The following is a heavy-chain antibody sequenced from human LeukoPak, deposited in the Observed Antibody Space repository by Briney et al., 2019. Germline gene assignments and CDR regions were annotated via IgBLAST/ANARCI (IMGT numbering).Heavy chain of an antibody. CDR2: ISYDGSNK. V-gene: IGHV3-30-3*01. D-gene: IGHD3-3*01. CDR1: GFTFSSYA. CDR3: AKRAGQFFGVPPRWYYMDV. Sequence: GGSLRLSCAASGFTFSSYAMHWVRQAPGKGLERVAVISYDGSNKYYADSVKGRFTISRDNSKNTLYLQMNSLRAEDTAVYYCAKRAGQFFGVPPRWYYMDVWGKGTTVTVSS. J-gene: IGHJ6*03.